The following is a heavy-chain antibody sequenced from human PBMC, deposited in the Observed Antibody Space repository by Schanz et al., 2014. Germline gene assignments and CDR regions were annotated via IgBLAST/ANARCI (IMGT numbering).Heavy chain of an antibody. J-gene: IGHJ4*02. CDR2: INPSGGST. Sequence: QVQVVQSGAEVKKPGASVKVSCKASGYTFTDYGVIWVRQAPGQGLEWMGMINPSGGSTTYAQKFQGRVTMTRDTSRSTVYMELSSLRSEDTAVYYCARDQSPYTNSSDVRYFDYWGQGSLVTVSS. CDR3: ARDQSPYTNSSDVRYFDY. D-gene: IGHD6-6*01. V-gene: IGHV1-46*01. CDR1: GYTFTDYG.